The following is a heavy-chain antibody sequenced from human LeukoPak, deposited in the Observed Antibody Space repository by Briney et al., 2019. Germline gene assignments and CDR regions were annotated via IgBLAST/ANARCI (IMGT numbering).Heavy chain of an antibody. D-gene: IGHD3-10*01. CDR3: ARAADYYGSGSYYKHYFDY. J-gene: IGHJ4*02. V-gene: IGHV1-2*02. Sequence: GASVKVSCKASGYTFTGYYMHWVRQAPGQGLEWMGWINPNSGGTNYAQKFQGRVTMTRATSISTAYMELSRLRSDDTAVYYLARAADYYGSGSYYKHYFDYWGQGTLVTVSS. CDR1: GYTFTGYY. CDR2: INPNSGGT.